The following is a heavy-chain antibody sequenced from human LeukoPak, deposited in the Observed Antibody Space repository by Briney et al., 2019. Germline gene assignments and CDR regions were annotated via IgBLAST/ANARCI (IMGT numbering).Heavy chain of an antibody. CDR1: GLIFRTYH. CDR2: ISGSSNTI. V-gene: IGHV3-48*04. Sequence: GGSLRLSCAASGLIFRTYHMNWVRQTPGKGLEWVSYISGSSNTIYYADSVKGRFTVSRDNAKNSLYLQMNSLRAEDTAIYYCARSSPSYYYDSSGYLFDYWGQGTLVTVSS. CDR3: ARSSPSYYYDSSGYLFDY. J-gene: IGHJ4*02. D-gene: IGHD3-22*01.